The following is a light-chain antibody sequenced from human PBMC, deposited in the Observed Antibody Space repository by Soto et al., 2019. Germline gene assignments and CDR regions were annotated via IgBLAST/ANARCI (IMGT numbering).Light chain of an antibody. Sequence: QSVLTQPPSVSAAPGQKVTISCSGSSSDIGYVYVSWYQQVPGAGPKLLIYDNDKRPSGISARFSGSNFGTSATLDITGLQTGDEADYYCGAWDVNLSVFSFGGGTKVTVL. CDR1: SSDIGYVY. J-gene: IGLJ2*01. CDR2: DND. V-gene: IGLV1-51*01. CDR3: GAWDVNLSVFS.